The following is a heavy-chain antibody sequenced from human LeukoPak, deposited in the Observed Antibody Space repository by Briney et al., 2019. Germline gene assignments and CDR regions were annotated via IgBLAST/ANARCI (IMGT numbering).Heavy chain of an antibody. CDR1: GYTFTSYG. V-gene: IGHV1-18*01. D-gene: IGHD2-15*01. Sequence: ASVKVSCKASGYTFTSYGIGWVRQAPGQGLEWMGWISAYNGNTNYAQKLQGRVTMTTDTSTSTAYMELRSLRSDDTAVYYCARAPASANDCAYSGAFDIWGQGTMVTVSS. CDR3: ARAPASANDCAYSGAFDI. CDR2: ISAYNGNT. J-gene: IGHJ3*02.